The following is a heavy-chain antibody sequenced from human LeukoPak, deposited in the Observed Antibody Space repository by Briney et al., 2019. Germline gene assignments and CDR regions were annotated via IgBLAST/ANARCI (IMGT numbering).Heavy chain of an antibody. Sequence: GGSLRLSCAASGFTFSDYYMSWIRQAPGKGPEWISYISSGGDTIFYADSVKGRFAISRDNAKNSLYLQLSSLRAEDTAVYYCARVVYCSGGTCHIFAFDIWGQGTKVTVSA. V-gene: IGHV3-11*01. CDR1: GFTFSDYY. D-gene: IGHD2-15*01. CDR2: ISSGGDTI. CDR3: ARVVYCSGGTCHIFAFDI. J-gene: IGHJ3*02.